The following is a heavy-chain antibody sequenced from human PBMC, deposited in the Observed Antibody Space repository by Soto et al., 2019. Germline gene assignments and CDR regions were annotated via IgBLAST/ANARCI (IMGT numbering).Heavy chain of an antibody. CDR1: GASFSGYY. Sequence: QVQLQQWGAGLLKPSETLSLSCAVYGASFSGYYWNWIRQPPGKGPEGIGEINQSGSTNYSPTLKTRVTISVDTSKKQFSLRVSSVTAADTAVYYCARRFSGTGRYFDYWGQGTLVTVSS. CDR2: INQSGST. D-gene: IGHD1-1*01. CDR3: ARRFSGTGRYFDY. J-gene: IGHJ4*02. V-gene: IGHV4-34*02.